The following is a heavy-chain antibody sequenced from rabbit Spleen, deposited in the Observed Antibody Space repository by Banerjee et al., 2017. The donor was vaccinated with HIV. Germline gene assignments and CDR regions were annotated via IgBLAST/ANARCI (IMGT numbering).Heavy chain of an antibody. CDR2: AYAGSSGST. CDR3: ARADYGGDGYRL. J-gene: IGHJ6*01. V-gene: IGHV1S45*01. Sequence: QEQLKETGGGLVQPGGSLTLSCKASGFDFTSDYMSWVRQAPGKGLEWVACAYAGSSGSTYSATWAKGRFTISKTSSTTVTLQMTSLTAADTATYFCARADYGGDGYRLWGPGTLVTVS. D-gene: IGHD7-1*01. CDR1: GFDFTSDYM.